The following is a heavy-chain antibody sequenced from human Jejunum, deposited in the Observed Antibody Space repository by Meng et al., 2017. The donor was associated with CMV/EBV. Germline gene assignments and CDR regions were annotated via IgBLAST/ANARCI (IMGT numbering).Heavy chain of an antibody. CDR2: IYSGGDT. CDR1: GFTVRANY. J-gene: IGHJ4*02. Sequence: SRAASGFTVRANYMSWVRQAPGKGLEWVSVIYSGGDTYYADSVKGRFTISRDNSKNTVYLQMNSLRAEDTAVYYCARDLRGRWQHFGYWGQGTLVTVSS. D-gene: IGHD5-24*01. V-gene: IGHV3-53*01. CDR3: ARDLRGRWQHFGY.